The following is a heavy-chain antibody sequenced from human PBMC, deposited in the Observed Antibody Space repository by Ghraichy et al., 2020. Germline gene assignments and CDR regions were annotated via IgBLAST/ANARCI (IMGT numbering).Heavy chain of an antibody. D-gene: IGHD6-19*01. Sequence: GGSLRLSCAASGFTFDDYAMHWVRQAPGKGLEWVSVISWNSGSIGYADSVNGRFTISRDNAKNSLYLQMNSLRAEDTALYYCAKDIRIAVAGNYYYGMDVWGQGTTVTVSS. CDR1: GFTFDDYA. V-gene: IGHV3-9*01. J-gene: IGHJ6*02. CDR2: ISWNSGSI. CDR3: AKDIRIAVAGNYYYGMDV.